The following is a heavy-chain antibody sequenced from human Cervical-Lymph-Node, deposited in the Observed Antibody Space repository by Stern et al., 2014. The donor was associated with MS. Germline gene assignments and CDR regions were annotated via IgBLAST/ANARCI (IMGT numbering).Heavy chain of an antibody. Sequence: VQLVQSGPGLIKPSQTLSLTCIVSGGSITSGGNYWTWMRQHPGKGLEWIGYIHYSGSTYSNPSLQRRVTISRDTSKNQFSLQLSSVTAADTAVYYCARRKASDYQDAFDVWGQGT. V-gene: IGHV4-31*03. CDR3: ARRKASDYQDAFDV. CDR2: IHYSGST. D-gene: IGHD2-2*01. J-gene: IGHJ3*01. CDR1: GGSITSGGNY.